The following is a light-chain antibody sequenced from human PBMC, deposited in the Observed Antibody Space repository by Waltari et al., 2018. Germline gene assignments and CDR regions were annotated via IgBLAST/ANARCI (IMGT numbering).Light chain of an antibody. CDR1: QSVSSN. J-gene: IGKJ2*01. CDR3: QQYNNWPPMYT. V-gene: IGKV3-15*01. CDR2: GAS. Sequence: EIVMTQSPATLSVSPGERATLPCRASQSVSSNLAWYQQNPGQAPRRLISGASTRATGIQARFIGSGSGTEFTLTISSMQSEDFAVYYCQQYNNWPPMYTFGQGTKLEIK.